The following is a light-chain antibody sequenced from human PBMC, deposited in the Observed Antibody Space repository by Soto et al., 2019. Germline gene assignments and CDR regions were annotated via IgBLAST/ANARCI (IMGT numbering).Light chain of an antibody. CDR1: QSISTY. CDR2: AAS. V-gene: IGKV1-39*01. CDR3: QQSYTIPYT. Sequence: DIQMTQSPSSLSASVGDRVTLTCRASQSISTYLNWYQQKPGKAPNLLIYAASSLQSGVPSRFSGSGSGNDFTLTISSLQPEDFATYYCQQSYTIPYTFGQGTKLEI. J-gene: IGKJ2*01.